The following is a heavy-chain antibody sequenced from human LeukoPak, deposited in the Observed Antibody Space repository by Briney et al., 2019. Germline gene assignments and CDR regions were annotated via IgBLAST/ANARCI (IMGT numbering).Heavy chain of an antibody. CDR1: GFPFRHYA. Sequence: GGSLRLSCAASGFPFRHYAKHWTRPPPAKGRDCVAVISYHGSNKYYGPSVKLLFHISRDTSKNTLYLQMNSVRAEDTAVYYCAKDFSELRLGELSLYFDYWGQGTLVTVSS. CDR2: ISYHGSNK. V-gene: IGHV3-30*04. CDR3: AKDFSELRLGELSLYFDY. D-gene: IGHD3-16*02. J-gene: IGHJ4*02.